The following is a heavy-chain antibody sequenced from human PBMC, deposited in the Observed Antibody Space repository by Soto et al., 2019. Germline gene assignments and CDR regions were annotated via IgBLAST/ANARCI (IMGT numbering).Heavy chain of an antibody. CDR2: ISTYNGKT. D-gene: IGHD1-26*01. J-gene: IGHJ3*02. V-gene: IGHV1-18*01. CDR1: GYTFTSHG. Sequence: QLQLVQSGGEVKTPGASVKVSCTTSGYTFTSHGISWVRQAPGQGLEWMGWISTYNGKTDYAQKFQGSVTMNADTRMSTVYMDVRSLRSDDTAVYYCARLLTEGATYREDAFDMWGQVTKVTVSS. CDR3: ARLLTEGATYREDAFDM.